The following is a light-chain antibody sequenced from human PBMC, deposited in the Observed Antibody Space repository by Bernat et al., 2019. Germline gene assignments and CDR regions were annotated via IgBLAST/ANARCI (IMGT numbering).Light chain of an antibody. CDR1: QSISSH. J-gene: IGKJ5*01. V-gene: IGKV1-39*01. CDR3: QQSYSIST. Sequence: DIQMTQSPSSLSASVGDRVTLTCRASQSISSHLNWYQQKPGKAPQLLIYAASTLQSGVPSRFSGSGSVTDFTLTISSLQPEDFATYYCQQSYSISTFGQGTRLEFK. CDR2: AAS.